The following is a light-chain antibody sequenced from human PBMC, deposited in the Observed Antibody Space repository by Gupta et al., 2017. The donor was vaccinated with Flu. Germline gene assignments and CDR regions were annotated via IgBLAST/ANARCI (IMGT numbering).Light chain of an antibody. CDR1: ALPKKY. V-gene: IGLV3-10*01. J-gene: IGLJ3*02. CDR2: EDN. Sequence: SYELPQPPSVSVSPGQTARTTCPGDALPKKYVYWYHQKAGQAPVLVIFEDNNRPSGIPERCSGSSSGTKATLTISGAQVEDEGDYYCDSTDSSGSHGVFGGGTKLTVL. CDR3: DSTDSSGSHGV.